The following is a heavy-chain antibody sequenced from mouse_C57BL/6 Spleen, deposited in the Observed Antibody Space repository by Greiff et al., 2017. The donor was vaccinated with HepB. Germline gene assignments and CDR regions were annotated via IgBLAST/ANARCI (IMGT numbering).Heavy chain of an antibody. V-gene: IGHV5-6*02. CDR1: GFTFSSYG. Sequence: EVKLVESGGDLVKPGGSLKLSCAASGFTFSSYGMSWVRQTPDKRLEWVATISSGGSYTYYPDSVKGRFTISRDNAKNTLYLQMSSLKSEDTAMYYCARMGEGGYFYWYFDVWGTGTTVTVSS. D-gene: IGHD2-3*01. CDR2: ISSGGSYT. CDR3: ARMGEGGYFYWYFDV. J-gene: IGHJ1*03.